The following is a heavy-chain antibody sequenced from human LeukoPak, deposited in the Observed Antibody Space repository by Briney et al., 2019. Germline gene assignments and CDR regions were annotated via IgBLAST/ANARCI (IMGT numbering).Heavy chain of an antibody. D-gene: IGHD2-2*01. CDR2: ISSSSSYI. J-gene: IGHJ6*02. V-gene: IGHV3-21*01. CDR1: GFTFSSYS. CDR3: ARDLFVVVPAARVEAYYYGMDV. Sequence: PGGSLRLSCAASGFTFSSYSMNWVRQAPGKGLEWVSSISSSSSYIYYADSVKGRFTISRDNAKNSLYLQMNSLRAEDTAVYYCARDLFVVVPAARVEAYYYGMDVWGQGTTVTVSS.